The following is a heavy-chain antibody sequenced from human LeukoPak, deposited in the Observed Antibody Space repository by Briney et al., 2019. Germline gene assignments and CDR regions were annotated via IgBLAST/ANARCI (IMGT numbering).Heavy chain of an antibody. V-gene: IGHV3-7*01. Sequence: GGSLRLSCAASGFTFRNYWMGWVRQAPGKGLEWVANTKPDGSAENYADSVRGRFTTSRDNANNFLYLQMNRLRAEDAAVYYCARAGGLNPHFDYWGERTLVTVP. CDR1: GFTFRNYW. CDR2: TKPDGSAE. J-gene: IGHJ4*02. CDR3: ARAGGLNPHFDY. D-gene: IGHD5-12*01.